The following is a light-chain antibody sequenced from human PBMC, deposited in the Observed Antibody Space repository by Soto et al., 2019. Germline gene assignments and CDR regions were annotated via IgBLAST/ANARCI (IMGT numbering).Light chain of an antibody. J-gene: IGLJ2*01. V-gene: IGLV1-40*01. CDR2: GNS. CDR1: SSNIGAGSD. CDR3: QSYDSSMGVV. Sequence: QSVLTQPPSVSGAPGQRVTISCTGSSSNIGAGSDVHWYQQLPGTAPKLLIYGNSNRPSGVPDRFSGSKSGTSASLAITGLQAEDEADYFCQSYDSSMGVVFGGGTQLTVL.